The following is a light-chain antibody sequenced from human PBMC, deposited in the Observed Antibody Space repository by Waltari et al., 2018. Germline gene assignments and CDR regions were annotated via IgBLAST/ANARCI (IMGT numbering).Light chain of an antibody. CDR3: QSYDSSTNWV. J-gene: IGLJ3*02. V-gene: IGLV6-57*04. CDR1: SGSIASNF. Sequence: NFVLTQPHSVSESPGKTVTISCTRSSGSIASNFVQWYQQRPGSAPTPVIYEASHRPSGVPDRCSGYFDRSSHAAYLTISVLKTDDEADYFCQSYDSSTNWVFGGGTKLTVL. CDR2: EAS.